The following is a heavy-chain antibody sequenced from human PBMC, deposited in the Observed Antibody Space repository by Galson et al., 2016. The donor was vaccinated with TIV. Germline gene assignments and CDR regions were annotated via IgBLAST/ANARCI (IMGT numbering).Heavy chain of an antibody. CDR3: ARLYHSSGWNFDY. CDR2: MNQHGSEK. V-gene: IGHV3-7*01. Sequence: SLRLSCAASGFTFSSYWMTWVRQAPGKGLEWVANMNQHGSEKYYVDSAKGRFTISRDNAKNSLYLQMNSLRAEDTAVYYCARLYHSSGWNFDYWGQGTLVTVSS. J-gene: IGHJ4*02. D-gene: IGHD6-19*01. CDR1: GFTFSSYW.